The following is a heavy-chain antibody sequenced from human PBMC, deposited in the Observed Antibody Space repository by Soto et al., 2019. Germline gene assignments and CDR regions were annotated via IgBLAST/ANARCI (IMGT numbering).Heavy chain of an antibody. J-gene: IGHJ4*02. CDR1: GGSISSYY. CDR3: ARHDRYCSSTSCYALDY. Sequence: PLETLSLTCTVSGGSISSYYLSWIQQPPGKGLEWIGYIYYSGSTNYNPSLKSRVTISVDTSKNQFSLKLSSVTAADTAVYYCARHDRYCSSTSCYALDYWGQGTLVTVSS. D-gene: IGHD2-2*01. CDR2: IYYSGST. V-gene: IGHV4-59*08.